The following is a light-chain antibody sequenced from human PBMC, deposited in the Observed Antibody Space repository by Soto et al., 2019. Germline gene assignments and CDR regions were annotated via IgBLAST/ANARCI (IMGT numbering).Light chain of an antibody. Sequence: SALPQPASVSGSPGQSITISCTGASSDVGGYNYVSWYQQHPGKAPKLMIYDVSNRPSGVSDRFSGSKSGSTASLTISGLQAEDEADYYCSSYTSSNTLVFGGGTKVTVL. CDR2: DVS. CDR3: SSYTSSNTLV. CDR1: SSDVGGYNY. V-gene: IGLV2-14*01. J-gene: IGLJ2*01.